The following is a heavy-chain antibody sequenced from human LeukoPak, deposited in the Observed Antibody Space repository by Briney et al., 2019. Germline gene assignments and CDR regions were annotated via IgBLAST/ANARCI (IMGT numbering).Heavy chain of an antibody. CDR2: ISGSGGST. Sequence: GGSLRLSCAASGFTFSFSAMSWVRQAPGKGLEWVSSISGSGGSTYHADSVKGRFTTSRDNSKNTLYLQMNSLRAEDTAVYYCANGGLWLPTRSDWGQGTLVTVST. J-gene: IGHJ4*02. CDR1: GFTFSFSA. V-gene: IGHV3-23*01. D-gene: IGHD5-18*01. CDR3: ANGGLWLPTRSD.